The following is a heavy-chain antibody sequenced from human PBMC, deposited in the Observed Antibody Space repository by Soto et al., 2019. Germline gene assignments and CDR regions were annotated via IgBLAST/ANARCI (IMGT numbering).Heavy chain of an antibody. D-gene: IGHD3-10*01. V-gene: IGHV3-21*01. Sequence: GGSLRLSCEASGFTFNDYSMDWVRQAPEKGLEWVSSISSSGTYIYYADSVKGRFAISRDNANNVMYLQMDTLRAEDTAVYYCVRAGHVFDVHYYGMDLWGQGTTVTSP. CDR1: GFTFNDYS. J-gene: IGHJ6*02. CDR3: VRAGHVFDVHYYGMDL. CDR2: ISSSGTYI.